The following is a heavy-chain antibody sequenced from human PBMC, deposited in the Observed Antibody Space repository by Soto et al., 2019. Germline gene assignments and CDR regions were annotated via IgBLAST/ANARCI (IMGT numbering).Heavy chain of an antibody. Sequence: EVQLLESGGGVVQPGGSLRLSCAASGFTFSSYALGWVRQAPGRGLECVSAISGSGVSTFYADSVKGRFTISRDTSKNTLYLQMNTLTAEDTAVYYCAKGHRIWGRLVEYMDVWGQGTTVTVSS. CDR3: AKGHRIWGRLVEYMDV. D-gene: IGHD3-10*01. V-gene: IGHV3-23*01. CDR2: ISGSGVST. J-gene: IGHJ6*02. CDR1: GFTFSSYA.